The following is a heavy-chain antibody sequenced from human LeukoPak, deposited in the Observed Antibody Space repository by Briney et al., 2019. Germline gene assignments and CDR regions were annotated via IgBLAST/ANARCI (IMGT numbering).Heavy chain of an antibody. V-gene: IGHV3-53*01. CDR3: ARIYSFYSYGYDY. CDR2: IYSGGST. Sequence: PGGSLRLSCAASGFTVSSNYMSWVRQAPGKGLEWVSVIYSGGSTYYADSVKGRFTISRDNSKNTLYLQMNSLRAEDTAVYYCARIYSFYSYGYDYWGQGTPVTVSS. CDR1: GFTVSSNY. D-gene: IGHD5-18*01. J-gene: IGHJ4*02.